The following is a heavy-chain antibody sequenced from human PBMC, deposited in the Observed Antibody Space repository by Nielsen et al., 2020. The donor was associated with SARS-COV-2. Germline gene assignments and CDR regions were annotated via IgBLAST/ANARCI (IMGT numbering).Heavy chain of an antibody. J-gene: IGHJ5*02. Sequence: GESLKISCAASGFTFSDYYMSWIRQAPGKGLEWVSYISSSSSYTNYADSVKGRFTISRDNAKNSLYLQMNSLRAEDTALYHCARGSSSWTGYNWFDPWGQGTLVTVSS. CDR2: ISSSSSYT. CDR1: GFTFSDYY. CDR3: ARGSSSWTGYNWFDP. V-gene: IGHV3-11*03. D-gene: IGHD6-13*01.